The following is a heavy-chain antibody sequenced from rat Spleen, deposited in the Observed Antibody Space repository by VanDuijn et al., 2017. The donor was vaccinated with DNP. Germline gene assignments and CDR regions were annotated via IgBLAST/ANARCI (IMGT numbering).Heavy chain of an antibody. J-gene: IGHJ2*01. CDR2: INYSGST. CDR1: GFSITSNY. Sequence: EVQLQESGPGLVKPSQSLSLTCSVTGFSITSNYWAWIRKLPGNKLEWIGYINYSGSTGYNPSLKSRISITRDTSRNQFFLQLNSVTTEDTATYYCARWGDYFDYWGQGVMVTVSS. V-gene: IGHV3-1*01. CDR3: ARWGDYFDY.